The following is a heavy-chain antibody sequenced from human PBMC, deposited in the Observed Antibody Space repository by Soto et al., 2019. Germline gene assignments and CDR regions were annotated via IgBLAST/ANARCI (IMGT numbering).Heavy chain of an antibody. V-gene: IGHV4-4*02. CDR2: IYHSGST. CDR1: GGSISSSNW. D-gene: IGHD6-13*01. CDR3: GRGWVDRQQLDPLRLDYYYYGMDV. Sequence: QVQLQESGPGLVKPSGTLSLTCAVSGGSISSSNWWSWVRQPPGKGLDWIGEIYHSGSTNYNPSLKSRVTTSVDKSKNRFFLNLSSVTAADTAVYYCGRGWVDRQQLDPLRLDYYYYGMDVWGQGTTVTVSS. J-gene: IGHJ6*02.